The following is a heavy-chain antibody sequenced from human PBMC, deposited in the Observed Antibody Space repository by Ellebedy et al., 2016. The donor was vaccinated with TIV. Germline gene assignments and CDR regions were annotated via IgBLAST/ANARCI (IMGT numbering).Heavy chain of an antibody. CDR3: ARDQAEGRSSDY. Sequence: AASVKVSCKTSGYTFTSYYIHWVRQAPGQGLEWMGIINPSGGSTDYAQKFQGRVTMTRDTSTSTVYMELSSLSSEDTAVYYCARDQAEGRSSDYWGQGTLVTVSS. CDR1: GYTFTSYY. J-gene: IGHJ4*02. CDR2: INPSGGST. V-gene: IGHV1-46*01. D-gene: IGHD6-13*01.